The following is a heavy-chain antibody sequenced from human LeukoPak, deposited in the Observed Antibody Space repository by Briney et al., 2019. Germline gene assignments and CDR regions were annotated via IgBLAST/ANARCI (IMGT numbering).Heavy chain of an antibody. J-gene: IGHJ4*02. Sequence: GGSLRLSCAASGFTFSGYAMSWVRQAPGKGLEWVGRIKPKTDGETTEYAAPVKDRFSISRDDSKSMMYLQMNNLKTEDTAVYYCITPLPYSAQGGQGTLVTVSS. V-gene: IGHV3-15*01. CDR2: IKPKTDGETT. CDR1: GFTFSGYA. CDR3: ITPLPYSAQ. D-gene: IGHD2-21*01.